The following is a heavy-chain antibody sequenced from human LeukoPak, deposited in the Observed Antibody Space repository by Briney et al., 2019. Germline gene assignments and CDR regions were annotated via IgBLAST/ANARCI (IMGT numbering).Heavy chain of an antibody. CDR1: GFTFSNFA. Sequence: GGSLRLSCAASGFTFSNFAMNWVRQAPGKGLEWVSTISGSGGSTYYADSVKGRFTISRDNSKNTLYLQMTSLRAEDTAVYYCAKMVHTEQWLVPFDYWGQGTLVTVSS. V-gene: IGHV3-23*01. CDR3: AKMVHTEQWLVPFDY. J-gene: IGHJ4*02. D-gene: IGHD6-19*01. CDR2: ISGSGGST.